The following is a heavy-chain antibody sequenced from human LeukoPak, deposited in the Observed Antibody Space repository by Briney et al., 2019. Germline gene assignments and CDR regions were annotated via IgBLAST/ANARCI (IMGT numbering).Heavy chain of an antibody. D-gene: IGHD3-10*01. CDR2: INHSGST. CDR3: ARQGGAYGSGSYSYYYYYYMDV. CDR1: GYSISSTYY. Sequence: PSETLSLTCTVSGYSISSTYYWSWIRQPPGKGLEWIGEINHSGSTNYNPSLKSRVTISVDTSKNQFSLKLSSVTAADTAVYYCARQGGAYGSGSYSYYYYYYMDVWGKGTTVTISS. J-gene: IGHJ6*03. V-gene: IGHV4-38-2*02.